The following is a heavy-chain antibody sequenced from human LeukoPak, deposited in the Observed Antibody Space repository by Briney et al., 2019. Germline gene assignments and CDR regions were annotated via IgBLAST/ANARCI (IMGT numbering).Heavy chain of an antibody. Sequence: SESLSLTCTVSGGSISSYYCSWFRQPPGKGLEWVGYIYDSGSTNYNPSLKSRVTISVDTSKNQFSLKLSSVTAADAAVYYCARGSPGSSTDDYVDYWGQGTLVTVSS. CDR3: ARGSPGSSTDDYVDY. D-gene: IGHD3-10*01. CDR2: IYDSGST. CDR1: GGSISSYY. J-gene: IGHJ4*02. V-gene: IGHV4-59*01.